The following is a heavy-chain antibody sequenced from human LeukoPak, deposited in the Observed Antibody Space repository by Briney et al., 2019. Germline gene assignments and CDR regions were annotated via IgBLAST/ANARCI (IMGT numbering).Heavy chain of an antibody. J-gene: IGHJ4*02. CDR3: ARDQGTMATIIDY. V-gene: IGHV1-18*01. D-gene: IGHD5-24*01. Sequence: ASVKVSCKASGGTFSIYAISWVRQAPGQGLEWMGWISAYNGNTNYTQKLQGRVTMTTDTSASTAYMELRSLRSDDTAVYYCARDQGTMATIIDYWGQGTLVTVSS. CDR1: GGTFSIYA. CDR2: ISAYNGNT.